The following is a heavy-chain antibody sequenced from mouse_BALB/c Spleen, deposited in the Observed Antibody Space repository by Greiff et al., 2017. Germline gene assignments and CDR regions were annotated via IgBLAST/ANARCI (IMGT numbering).Heavy chain of an antibody. CDR1: GFIFSDFY. J-gene: IGHJ4*01. D-gene: IGHD4-1*01. CDR3: ARSNWDYAMDY. V-gene: IGHV7-1*02. Sequence: EVMLVESGGGLVQPGGSLRLSCATSGFIFSDFYMEWVRQPPGKRLEWIAASRNKAKDYTTEYSASVKGRFIVSRDTSQSILYLQMNALRAEDTAIYYCARSNWDYAMDYWGQGTSVTVSS. CDR2: SRNKAKDYTT.